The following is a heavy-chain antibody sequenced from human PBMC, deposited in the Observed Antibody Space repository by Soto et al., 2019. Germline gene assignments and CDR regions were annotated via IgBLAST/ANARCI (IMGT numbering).Heavy chain of an antibody. Sequence: EVQLVESGGGLVKAGESLRVSCAASGFTFRNAWMSWVRQAPGRGLEWVGRIKSKTNGGTTDYAAPVKGRFSISRDDSNNTLYLQMNSLKTEDTAIYYCTTDDPINRNWGQGTLVTVSS. CDR2: IKSKTNGGTT. J-gene: IGHJ4*02. V-gene: IGHV3-15*01. CDR1: GFTFRNAW. CDR3: TTDDPINRN.